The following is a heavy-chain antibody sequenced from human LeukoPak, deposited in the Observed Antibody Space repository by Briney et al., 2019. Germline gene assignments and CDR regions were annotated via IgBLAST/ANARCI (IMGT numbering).Heavy chain of an antibody. CDR1: GGSISDDNW. CDR2: VDQSETT. V-gene: IGHV4-4*02. CDR3: ARDREQCSGGICYFFGMDV. Sequence: PSGTLSLTCAVSGGSISDDNWWSWVRQPPRKGLEWIGEVDQSETTNYNPSPKSRVTISVDKSKNQFSLKMTSVTAADTAVYYCARDREQCSGGICYFFGMDVWGQGTTVTVSS. D-gene: IGHD2-15*01. J-gene: IGHJ6*02.